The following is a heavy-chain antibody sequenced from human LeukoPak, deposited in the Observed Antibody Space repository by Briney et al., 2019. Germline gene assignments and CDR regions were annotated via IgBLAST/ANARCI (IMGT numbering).Heavy chain of an antibody. V-gene: IGHV1-58*01. CDR1: GFTFTNSA. CDR3: AARPGGYASFDI. D-gene: IGHD3-16*01. CDR2: IVVGSSNT. Sequence: VASVKVSCKTSGFTFTNSAVQWVRQARGQRREWIGWIVVGSSNTDYTQKFQERVTITRDMSTGTAYMELSSLRSEDTAVYYCAARPGGYASFDIWGQGTMVTVSS. J-gene: IGHJ3*02.